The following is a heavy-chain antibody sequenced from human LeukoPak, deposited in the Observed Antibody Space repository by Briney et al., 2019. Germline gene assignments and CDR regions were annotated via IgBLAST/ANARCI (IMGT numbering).Heavy chain of an antibody. CDR3: AKDLGRSTSSRFFDY. Sequence: PGRSLRLSCAASGFTFSSYGMHWVRQAPGKGLGGVAFMSYYGSNKFYADSVKGRFPLSRDNSNNTLYLKMNRLRAEDTAVYYCAKDLGRSTSSRFFDYWGQGTLVSVSS. V-gene: IGHV3-30*18. J-gene: IGHJ4*02. D-gene: IGHD6-6*01. CDR1: GFTFSSYG. CDR2: MSYYGSNK.